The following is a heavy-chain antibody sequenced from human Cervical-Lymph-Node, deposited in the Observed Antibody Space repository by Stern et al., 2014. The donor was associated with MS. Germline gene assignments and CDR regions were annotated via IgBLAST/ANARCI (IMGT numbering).Heavy chain of an antibody. CDR3: ATPSTVTVGGMDV. D-gene: IGHD4-17*01. CDR1: GGTFSSQA. Sequence: QVQLGQSGAEVKKPGSSVKVSCKASGGTFSSQAINWVRQAPGQGLEWVGGIIPIFGTPNYAQKVQDRVTITADESTSTAYMDLSSLRSEDTAVYYCATPSTVTVGGMDVWGQGTTVTVSS. CDR2: IIPIFGTP. V-gene: IGHV1-69*01. J-gene: IGHJ6*02.